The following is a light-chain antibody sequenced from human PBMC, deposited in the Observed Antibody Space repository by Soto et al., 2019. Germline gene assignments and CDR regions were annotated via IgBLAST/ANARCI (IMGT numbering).Light chain of an antibody. Sequence: VLTQSPRTMSLSPGERATLSCRASQSVSSNLAWYQQKPGQAPRLLIYGASTRATGIPARFSGSGSGTEFTLTISSLQSEDFAVYYCQQYNNWPQTFGQGTKVDIK. CDR1: QSVSSN. J-gene: IGKJ1*01. CDR3: QQYNNWPQT. CDR2: GAS. V-gene: IGKV3-15*01.